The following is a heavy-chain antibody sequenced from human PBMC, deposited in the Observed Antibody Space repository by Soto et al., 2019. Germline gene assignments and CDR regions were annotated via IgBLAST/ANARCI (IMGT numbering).Heavy chain of an antibody. Sequence: VWSLGLSCATSGVSVSNYAMSVDLQAPVKGLEWVSLISGSASATHYADSVKGRFTISRDNSKRTVYLQLNSLRAEDTAVYYCAKGMANTVFGVAPLFDFWGRGTLVTVSS. CDR3: AKGMANTVFGVAPLFDF. J-gene: IGHJ4*02. CDR2: ISGSASAT. CDR1: GVSVSNYA. D-gene: IGHD3-3*01. V-gene: IGHV3-23*01.